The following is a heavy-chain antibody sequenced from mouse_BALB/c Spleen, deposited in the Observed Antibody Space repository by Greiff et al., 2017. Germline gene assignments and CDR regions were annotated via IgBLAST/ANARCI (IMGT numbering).Heavy chain of an antibody. J-gene: IGHJ3*01. Sequence: VQLQQSGAELVRPGVSVKISCKGSGYTFTDYAMHWVKQSHAKSLEWIGVISTYYGDASYNQKFKGKATMTVDKSSSTAYMELARLTSEDSAIYYCARNYRYGGPFAYWGQGTLVTVSA. CDR3: ARNYRYGGPFAY. D-gene: IGHD2-14*01. CDR1: GYTFTDYA. CDR2: ISTYYGDA. V-gene: IGHV1S137*01.